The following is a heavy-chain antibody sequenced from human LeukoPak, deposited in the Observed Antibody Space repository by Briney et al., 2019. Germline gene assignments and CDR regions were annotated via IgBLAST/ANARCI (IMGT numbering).Heavy chain of an antibody. D-gene: IGHD6-13*01. V-gene: IGHV1-18*01. CDR2: ISAYNGNT. CDR1: GYTFTSYG. J-gene: IGHJ6*03. Sequence: ASVKVSCKASGYTFTSYGISWVRQAPGQGLEWMGWISAYNGNTNYAQKLQGRVTMTTDTSTSTAYMELRSLRSDDTAVYYCAREGSSWYFYYYYYMDVWGKGTTVTVSS. CDR3: AREGSSWYFYYYYYMDV.